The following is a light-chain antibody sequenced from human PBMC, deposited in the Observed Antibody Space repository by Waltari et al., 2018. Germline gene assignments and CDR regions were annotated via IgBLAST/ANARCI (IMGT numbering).Light chain of an antibody. V-gene: IGLV2-14*03. CDR3: SSYISRRIYVV. Sequence: QSALTQPASVFGSPGQSLTISCTGTISDVGPSNYVSCYQQHPGKTPKLMIYDVTKRPSGVSNPFPGYSSGNTASLTISGRQAWDEADYYCSSYISRRIYVVFGGGTKLTIL. CDR2: DVT. CDR1: ISDVGPSNY. J-gene: IGLJ2*01.